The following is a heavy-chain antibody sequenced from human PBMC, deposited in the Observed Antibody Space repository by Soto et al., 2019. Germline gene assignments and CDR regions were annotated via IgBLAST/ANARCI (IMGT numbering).Heavy chain of an antibody. Sequence: QTLSLTCTVSGGSISSYYWSWIRQPPGKGLEWIGCIYYSGSTNYNPSLKSRVTISVDTSKNQFSLKLSSVTAADTAVYYCARNRVLVTLTDAFDIWGQGTMVTVS. V-gene: IGHV4-59*08. CDR3: ARNRVLVTLTDAFDI. D-gene: IGHD2-15*01. CDR2: IYYSGST. CDR1: GGSISSYY. J-gene: IGHJ3*02.